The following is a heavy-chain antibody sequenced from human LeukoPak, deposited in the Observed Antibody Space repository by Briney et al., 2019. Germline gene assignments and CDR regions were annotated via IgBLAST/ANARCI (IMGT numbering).Heavy chain of an antibody. J-gene: IGHJ4*02. D-gene: IGHD1-26*01. V-gene: IGHV3-23*01. Sequence: GGSLRLSCAASGXTFTTYAMSWVRQAPGKGLEWVSSITGSGDSTYYADSVKGRFTISRDNSKNTLYLQMNSLRAEDTAVYHCARDGGSYLQPTDYWGQGTLVTVSS. CDR2: ITGSGDST. CDR3: ARDGGSYLQPTDY. CDR1: GXTFTTYA.